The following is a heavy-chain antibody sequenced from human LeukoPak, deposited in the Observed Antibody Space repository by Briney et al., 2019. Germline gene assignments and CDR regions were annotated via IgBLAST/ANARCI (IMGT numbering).Heavy chain of an antibody. CDR1: GFTFSDYY. D-gene: IGHD3-22*01. CDR2: ISSSGSTI. J-gene: IGHJ4*02. CDR3: ARGVYYYDSSGYYGIGYYFDY. Sequence: GGSLRLSCAASGFTFSDYYMSWIRQAPGKGLEWVSYISSSGSTIYYADSVKGRFTISRDNAKNSLYLQMNSLRAEDTAVCYCARGVYYYDSSGYYGIGYYFDYWPQGTLVTVSS. V-gene: IGHV3-11*01.